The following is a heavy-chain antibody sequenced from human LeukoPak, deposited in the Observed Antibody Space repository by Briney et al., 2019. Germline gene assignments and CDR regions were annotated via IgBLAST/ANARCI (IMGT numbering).Heavy chain of an antibody. CDR2: ISGSGGST. J-gene: IGHJ6*03. V-gene: IGHV3-23*01. D-gene: IGHD3-9*01. CDR1: GFNFSSSA. Sequence: GGSLRLSCAASGFNFSSSAMSWVRQGPGKGLEWVSAISGSGGSTYYADSVKGRFTISRDNSKNTLYLQMNSLRAEDTAVYYCAKDGAYYDILTGYYGPDYYYYYMDVWGKGTTVTVSS. CDR3: AKDGAYYDILTGYYGPDYYYYYMDV.